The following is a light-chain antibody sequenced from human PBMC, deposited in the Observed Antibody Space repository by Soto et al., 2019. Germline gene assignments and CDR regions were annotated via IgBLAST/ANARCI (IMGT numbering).Light chain of an antibody. Sequence: QSVLTQPASVSGSPGQSITISCTGTSNDVGIYNYVSWYQQHPGKAPKLMIYEVTNRPSGVSDRFSGSKSDNTAYLTISGLQAEDEADYYCSSYTISSTWVFGGGTKLTVL. J-gene: IGLJ3*02. V-gene: IGLV2-14*01. CDR3: SSYTISSTWV. CDR2: EVT. CDR1: SNDVGIYNY.